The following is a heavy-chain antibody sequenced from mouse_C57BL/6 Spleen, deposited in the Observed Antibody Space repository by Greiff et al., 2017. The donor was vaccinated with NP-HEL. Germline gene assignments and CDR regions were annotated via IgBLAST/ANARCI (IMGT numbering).Heavy chain of an antibody. J-gene: IGHJ2*01. Sequence: QVQLQQSGAELVRPGASVTLSCKASGYTFTDYEMHWVKQTPVHGLEWIGAIDPETGGTAYNQKFKGKAILTADKSSSTAYMELRSLTSEDSAVYYCTRKKYYYGSSYAFDDWGQGTTLTVSS. CDR3: TRKKYYYGSSYAFDD. CDR2: IDPETGGT. CDR1: GYTFTDYE. D-gene: IGHD1-1*01. V-gene: IGHV1-15*01.